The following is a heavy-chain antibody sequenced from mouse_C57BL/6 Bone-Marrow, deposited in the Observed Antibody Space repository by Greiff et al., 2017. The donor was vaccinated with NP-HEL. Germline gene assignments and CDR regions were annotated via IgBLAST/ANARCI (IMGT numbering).Heavy chain of an antibody. Sequence: VKLKQPGTELVKPGASVKLSCKASGYTFTSYWMHWVKQRPGQGLEWIGNINPSNGGTNYNEKFKSKATLTVDKSSSTAYMQLSSLTSEDSAVYYCARAGYYYGSSPFAYWGQGTLVTVSA. J-gene: IGHJ3*01. CDR3: ARAGYYYGSSPFAY. V-gene: IGHV1-53*01. CDR1: GYTFTSYW. CDR2: INPSNGGT. D-gene: IGHD1-1*01.